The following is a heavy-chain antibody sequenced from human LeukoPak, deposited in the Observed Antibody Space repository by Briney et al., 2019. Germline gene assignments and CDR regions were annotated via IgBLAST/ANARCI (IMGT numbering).Heavy chain of an antibody. CDR1: GFTFSSYE. D-gene: IGHD6-13*01. CDR3: ARDSEAAGMGFLDV. J-gene: IGHJ6*04. CDR2: ISSSGSTI. V-gene: IGHV3-48*03. Sequence: GGSLRLSCAASGFTFSSYEMNWVRQAPGKGLEWVSYISSSGSTIYYADSVKGRFTISRDNAKNSLCLQMNSLRAEDTAAYYCARDSEAAGMGFLDVWGKGTTVTVSS.